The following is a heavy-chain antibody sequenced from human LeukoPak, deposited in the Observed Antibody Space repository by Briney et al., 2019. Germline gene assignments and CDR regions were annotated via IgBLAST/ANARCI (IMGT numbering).Heavy chain of an antibody. J-gene: IGHJ4*02. V-gene: IGHV3-30-3*01. CDR1: GFAFSSYA. D-gene: IGHD3-9*01. CDR2: ISNDGGNK. CDR3: ARDQDKYDILTGFDY. Sequence: GGSLRLSCAASGFAFSSYAMHWVRQAPGKGLEWVAVISNDGGNKYYADSVKGRFTISRDNSKNTLYLQMNSLRAEDTAVYYCARDQDKYDILTGFDYWGQGTLVTVSS.